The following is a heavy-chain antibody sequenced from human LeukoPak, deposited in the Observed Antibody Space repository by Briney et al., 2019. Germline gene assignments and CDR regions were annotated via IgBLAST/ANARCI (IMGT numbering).Heavy chain of an antibody. CDR2: IKQDGSEK. V-gene: IGHV3-7*01. J-gene: IGHJ6*03. CDR1: GFTFSSYW. CDR3: ARVPYYYYYYMDV. Sequence: AGGSLRLSCAASGFTFSSYWMSWVRQAPGKGLEWVANIKQDGSEKCYVDSVKGRFTISRDNAKNSLYLQMNSLRAEDTAVYYCARVPYYYYYYMDVWGKGTTVTVSS.